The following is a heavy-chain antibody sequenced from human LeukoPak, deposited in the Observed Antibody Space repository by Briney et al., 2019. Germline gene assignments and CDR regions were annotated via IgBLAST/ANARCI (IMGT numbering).Heavy chain of an antibody. D-gene: IGHD1-1*01. CDR2: ISSGSATI. CDR3: AKTVWNGKYFDY. V-gene: IGHV3-23*01. J-gene: IGHJ4*02. CDR1: GFTFSNYA. Sequence: GGSLRLSCAASGFTFSNYAMSWVRQAPGKGLDWVSVISSGSATIHYADSVKGRFTISRDNSKNTLNLEMNSLRVEDTAVYYCAKTVWNGKYFDYWGQGTLVTVSS.